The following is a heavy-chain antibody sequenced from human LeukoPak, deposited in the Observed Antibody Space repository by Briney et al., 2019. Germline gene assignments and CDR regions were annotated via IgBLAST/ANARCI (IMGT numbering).Heavy chain of an antibody. Sequence: GASVKVSCKASGYTFTGYYMHWVRQAPGRGLEWMGRINPNSGGTNYAQKFQGRVTMTRETSISTAYMELSRLRSDDTAVYYCARSDSSSSAALWYWGQGTLVTVSS. V-gene: IGHV1-2*06. D-gene: IGHD6-6*01. CDR2: INPNSGGT. CDR3: ARSDSSSSAALWY. CDR1: GYTFTGYY. J-gene: IGHJ4*02.